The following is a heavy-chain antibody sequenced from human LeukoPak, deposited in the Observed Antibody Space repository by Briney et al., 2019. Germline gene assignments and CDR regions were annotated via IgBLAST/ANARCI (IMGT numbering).Heavy chain of an antibody. J-gene: IGHJ4*02. CDR2: IYTSGST. CDR3: ARGAPEQWLTVDY. Sequence: SETPSLTCTVSGGSISSGSYYWSWIRQPAGKGLEWIGRIYTSGSTNYNPSLKSRVTISVDTSKNQFSLKLSSVTAADTAVYYCARGAPEQWLTVDYWGQGTLVTVSS. D-gene: IGHD6-19*01. V-gene: IGHV4-61*02. CDR1: GGSISSGSYY.